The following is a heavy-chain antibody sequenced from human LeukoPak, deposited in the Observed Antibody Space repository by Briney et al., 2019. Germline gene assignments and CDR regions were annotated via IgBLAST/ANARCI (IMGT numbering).Heavy chain of an antibody. CDR1: GFTFSSYW. D-gene: IGHD3-16*01. J-gene: IGHJ4*02. V-gene: IGHV3-74*01. Sequence: GGSLRLSCAASGFTFSSYWMHWVRQAPGKGLVWVSRINSDGSSTSYADSVKGRFTISRDNSKNTLYLQMNSLRAEDTAVYYCVKDASWMGEYYFDYWGQGTLVTVSS. CDR2: INSDGSST. CDR3: VKDASWMGEYYFDY.